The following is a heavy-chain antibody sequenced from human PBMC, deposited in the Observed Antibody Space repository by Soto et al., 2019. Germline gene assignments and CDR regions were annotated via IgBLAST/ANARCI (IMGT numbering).Heavy chain of an antibody. CDR3: VTDGAKTTRKFDY. V-gene: IGHV3-23*01. D-gene: IGHD1-26*01. CDR1: GFTFGSCV. Sequence: GESLRLPCVSSGFTFGSCVMNWVRQAPGEGLEWVAGVSPHGANKYYADFVRGRFIIYIYVSRNTVSLDMNSLRGDDSAVYYCVTDGAKTTRKFDYWGQGTVVTVSS. J-gene: IGHJ4*02. CDR2: VSPHGANK.